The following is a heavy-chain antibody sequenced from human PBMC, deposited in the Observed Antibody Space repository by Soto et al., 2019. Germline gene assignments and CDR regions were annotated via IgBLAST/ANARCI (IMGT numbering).Heavy chain of an antibody. J-gene: IGHJ5*01. CDR1: GVPLSTSGLC. CDR3: AQGASGVGKFDS. V-gene: IGHV2-70*11. CDR2: SDCDDDK. D-gene: IGHD6-19*01. Sequence: SGPTLPNPTQTLTLPCTFSGVPLSTSGLCVSWIRQPPGKALEWVASSDCDDDKYYSTSLKTRLTISQNTSNNQVVLTMTNMDPVDTGTYYCAQGASGVGKFDSWGQGIPVTVSS.